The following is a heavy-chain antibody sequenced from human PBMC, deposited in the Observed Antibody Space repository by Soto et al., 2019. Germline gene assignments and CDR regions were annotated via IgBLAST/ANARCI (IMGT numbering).Heavy chain of an antibody. CDR1: GFTFSSYA. D-gene: IGHD3-22*01. J-gene: IGHJ3*02. CDR2: ISYDGSNE. Sequence: QVQLVESGGGVVQPGRSLRLSCAASGFTFSSYAIHWVRQAPGKGLEWVAVISYDGSNEYYADSVKGRFTISRDNSKNTLYLQMNSLRAEDTAMYYCARAGVWVTMIEAAFDIWGQGTMVTVSS. V-gene: IGHV3-30-3*01. CDR3: ARAGVWVTMIEAAFDI.